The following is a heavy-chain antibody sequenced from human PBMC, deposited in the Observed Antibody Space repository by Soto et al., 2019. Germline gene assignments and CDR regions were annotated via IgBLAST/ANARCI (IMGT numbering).Heavy chain of an antibody. D-gene: IGHD3-16*01. CDR3: AREGVRGMDV. CDR2: IIPIFGTA. V-gene: IGHV1-69*05. CDR1: GGTFSSYA. Sequence: ASVKVSCKASGGTFSSYAISWVRQAPGQGLEWMGGIIPIFGTAGYAQKFQGRVTMTRNTSISTAYMELSSLRSEDTAVYYCAREGVRGMDVWGQGTTVTVS. J-gene: IGHJ6*02.